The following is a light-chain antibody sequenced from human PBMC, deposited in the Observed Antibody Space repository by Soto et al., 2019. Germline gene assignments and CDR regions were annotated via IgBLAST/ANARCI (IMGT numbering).Light chain of an antibody. Sequence: EIVLTQSPGTLSLSPGERATLSCRASQSVSSSYLAWYQQKPGQAPRILIYGASSRATGIPDRFSGSGSGTDFTLTISRLEPEDFAVYYCKQYGSSPPYTFGQGTKLEIK. V-gene: IGKV3-20*01. J-gene: IGKJ2*01. CDR3: KQYGSSPPYT. CDR1: QSVSSSY. CDR2: GAS.